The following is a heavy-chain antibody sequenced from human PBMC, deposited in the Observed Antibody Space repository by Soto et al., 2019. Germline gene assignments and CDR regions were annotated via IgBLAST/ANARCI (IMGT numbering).Heavy chain of an antibody. J-gene: IGHJ5*02. D-gene: IGHD6-19*01. V-gene: IGHV1-46*03. CDR3: ARGARNGVAVATFQDNWFDP. CDR1: GYTFTSYY. Sequence: QVQLVQSGAEVKKPGASVKVSCKASGYTFTSYYMHWVRQAPGQGLEWMGIINPSGGSTSYAQKFQGRVTMTRDTSTSTVYMELSSLRSEDTAVYYCARGARNGVAVATFQDNWFDPWGQGTLVTVSS. CDR2: INPSGGST.